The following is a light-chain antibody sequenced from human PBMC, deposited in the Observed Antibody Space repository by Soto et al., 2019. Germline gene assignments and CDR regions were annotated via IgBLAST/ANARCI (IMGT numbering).Light chain of an antibody. J-gene: IGLJ1*01. Sequence: LTHPPPLSSSPRRSLTISWTETCSDVGGYNYVSWYQQHSGKAPTLMIYEGSIRPSWVSNRFPGSMSGNQASLTISGLQAEDEPDYYCSSYTSSITCDIGTGRKVTV. CDR2: EGS. CDR1: CSDVGGYNY. CDR3: SSYTSSITCD. V-gene: IGLV2-14*01.